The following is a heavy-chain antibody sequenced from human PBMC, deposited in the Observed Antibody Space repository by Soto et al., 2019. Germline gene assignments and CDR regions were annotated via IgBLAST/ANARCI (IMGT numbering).Heavy chain of an antibody. J-gene: IGHJ4*02. Sequence: QLQLQESGSGLVKPSQTLSLTCAVSGGSISSGGYSWSWIRQPPGKGLEWIGYIYHSGSTYYNPSLNSRVTISVDRSKHQFSLKLSSVTAADTALYYCARELAAAGREGYFDYWGQGTLVTVSS. V-gene: IGHV4-30-2*01. CDR3: ARELAAAGREGYFDY. CDR1: GGSISSGGYS. CDR2: IYHSGST. D-gene: IGHD6-13*01.